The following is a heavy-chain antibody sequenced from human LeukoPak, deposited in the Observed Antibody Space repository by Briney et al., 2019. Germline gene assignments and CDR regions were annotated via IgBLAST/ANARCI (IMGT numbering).Heavy chain of an antibody. CDR2: IVVGSGNT. Sequence: SVTVSCKASGFTFTSSVVQWVRQARGQRLEWIGWIVVGSGNTNYAQKFQERVTITRDMSTSTAYMELSSLRFEDTAVYYCAADRAGSYLRFVYWGQGTPVTVSS. D-gene: IGHD3-10*01. CDR3: AADRAGSYLRFVY. J-gene: IGHJ4*02. V-gene: IGHV1-58*01. CDR1: GFTFTSSV.